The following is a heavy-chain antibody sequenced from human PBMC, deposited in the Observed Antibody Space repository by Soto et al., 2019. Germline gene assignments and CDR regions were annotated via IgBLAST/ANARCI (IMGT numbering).Heavy chain of an antibody. CDR1: GYTFTSYG. V-gene: IGHV1-18*01. Sequence: ASVEVSCKASGYTFTSYGISWVRQAPGQGLEWMGWISAYNGNTNYAQKLQGRVTMTTDTSTSTAYMELRSLRSDDTAVYYCARVNCSSTSCYTSFDPWGQGTLVTVSS. D-gene: IGHD2-2*02. J-gene: IGHJ5*02. CDR2: ISAYNGNT. CDR3: ARVNCSSTSCYTSFDP.